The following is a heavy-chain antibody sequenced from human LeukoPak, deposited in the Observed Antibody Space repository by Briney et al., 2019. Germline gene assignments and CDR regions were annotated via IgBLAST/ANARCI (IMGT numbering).Heavy chain of an antibody. V-gene: IGHV3-74*01. D-gene: IGHD6-19*01. Sequence: ETLSLTCTVSGGSISSSNYYWGWVRQAPGKGLVWVSRINSDGSSTSYADSVKGRFTISRDNAKNTLYLQMNSLRAEDTAVYYCAREYSSGLYAFDIWGQGTMVTVSS. CDR1: GGSISSSNYY. CDR2: INSDGSST. CDR3: AREYSSGLYAFDI. J-gene: IGHJ3*02.